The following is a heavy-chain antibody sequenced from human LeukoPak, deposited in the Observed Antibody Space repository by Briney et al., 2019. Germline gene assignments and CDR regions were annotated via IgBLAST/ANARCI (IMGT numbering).Heavy chain of an antibody. CDR1: GGTFSSYA. J-gene: IGHJ6*03. CDR3: ARGVLHYCSGGSCYHYYYMDV. D-gene: IGHD2-15*01. Sequence: SVKVSCKASGGTFSSYAISWVRQAPGQGLEWMGGIIPIFGTANYAQKFQGRVTITTDESTSTAYMELSSLRSEDTAVYYCARGVLHYCSGGSCYHYYYMDVWGKGTTVTVSS. V-gene: IGHV1-69*05. CDR2: IIPIFGTA.